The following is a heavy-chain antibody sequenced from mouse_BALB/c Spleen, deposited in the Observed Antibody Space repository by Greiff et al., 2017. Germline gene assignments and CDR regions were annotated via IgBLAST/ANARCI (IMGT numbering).Heavy chain of an antibody. CDR1: GYTFTSYV. D-gene: IGHD1-1*01. J-gene: IGHJ2*01. Sequence: EVKVVESGPELVKPGASVKMSCKASGYTFTSYVMHWVKQKPGQGLEWIGYINPYNDGTKYNEKFKGKATLTSDKSSSTAYMELSSLTSEDSAVYYCARDYYGSSYGDFDYWGQGTTLTVSS. V-gene: IGHV1-14*01. CDR2: INPYNDGT. CDR3: ARDYYGSSYGDFDY.